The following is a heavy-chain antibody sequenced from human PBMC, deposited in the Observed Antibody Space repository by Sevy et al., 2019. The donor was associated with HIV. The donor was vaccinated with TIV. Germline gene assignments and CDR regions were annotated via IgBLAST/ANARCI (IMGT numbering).Heavy chain of an antibody. CDR1: GFTFSSYG. Sequence: GESLKISCAASGFTFSSYGMHWVRQAPGKGLEWVAVIWYDGSNKYYADSVKGRFTISRDNSKNTLYLQMNSLRAEDTAVYYCARGDSSSRRFYYYGMDVWGQGTTVTVSS. V-gene: IGHV3-33*01. CDR3: ARGDSSSRRFYYYGMDV. CDR2: IWYDGSNK. J-gene: IGHJ6*02. D-gene: IGHD6-6*01.